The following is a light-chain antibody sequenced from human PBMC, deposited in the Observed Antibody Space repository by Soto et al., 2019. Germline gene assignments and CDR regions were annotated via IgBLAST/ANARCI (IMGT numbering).Light chain of an antibody. V-gene: IGKV1-39*01. Sequence: IQLTQSPSSLSASVGDRVTITCRASQGISSYLAWYQQKPGKAPNLLIYSASRLQSGVPSRFSGGGSGTDFTLTISSLQPEDFAIYYCQQTYSAPLAFGPGTKVDIK. CDR1: QGISSY. CDR3: QQTYSAPLA. CDR2: SAS. J-gene: IGKJ3*01.